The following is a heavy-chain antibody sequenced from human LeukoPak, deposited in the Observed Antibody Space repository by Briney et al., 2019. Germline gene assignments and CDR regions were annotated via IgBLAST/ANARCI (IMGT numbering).Heavy chain of an antibody. Sequence: GGSLRLSCAASGFTFSTYWMYWVRQAPGKGLVWVSRINTDGRNTGYADSVKGRFTISRDNAKNTLYLQMTILTAEDTAVYYCARVGKRGSYYYFDYWGQGTLVTVSS. CDR1: GFTFSTYW. V-gene: IGHV3-74*01. CDR3: ARVGKRGSYYYFDY. CDR2: INTDGRNT. J-gene: IGHJ4*02. D-gene: IGHD1-26*01.